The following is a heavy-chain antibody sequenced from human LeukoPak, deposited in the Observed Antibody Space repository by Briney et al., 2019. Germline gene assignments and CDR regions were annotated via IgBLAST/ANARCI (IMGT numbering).Heavy chain of an antibody. D-gene: IGHD1-26*01. CDR1: GGSISSYF. V-gene: IGHV4-4*07. Sequence: SETLSLTCTVSGGSISSYFWSWIRQPAGKGLEWIGRIHTSGSTNYNPSLKSRVTMSVDTSKNQLSLNVTSVTAADTAVYYCARENSGSYRPLDYWGQGALVTVSS. J-gene: IGHJ4*02. CDR3: ARENSGSYRPLDY. CDR2: IHTSGST.